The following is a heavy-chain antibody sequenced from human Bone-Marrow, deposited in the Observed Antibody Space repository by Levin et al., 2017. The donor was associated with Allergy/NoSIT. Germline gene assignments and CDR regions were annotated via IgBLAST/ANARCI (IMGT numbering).Heavy chain of an antibody. CDR2: INVNGGGT. Sequence: GESLKISCAASGFTFGSYAMSWVRQAPGKGLEWVSVINVNGGGTYYADSVKGRFTISRDNSKNTLYLQMSSLRADDTAVYYCAKDLHLSGFSGSGYDVFDIWGQGTMVTVSS. CDR3: AKDLHLSGFSGSGYDVFDI. D-gene: IGHD3-22*01. J-gene: IGHJ3*02. CDR1: GFTFGSYA. V-gene: IGHV3-23*01.